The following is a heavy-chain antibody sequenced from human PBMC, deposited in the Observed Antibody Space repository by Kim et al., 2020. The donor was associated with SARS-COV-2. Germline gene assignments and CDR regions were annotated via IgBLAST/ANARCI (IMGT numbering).Heavy chain of an antibody. J-gene: IGHJ4*02. CDR2: TKYDGSTK. D-gene: IGHD2-21*01. V-gene: IGHV3-7*01. CDR3: ARGGYSNFDF. CDR1: GFTFNSHW. Sequence: GGSLRLSCTASGFTFNSHWMSWVRQAPGKGLEWVANTKYDGSTKNYVESMKGRFTISRDNAKNALYLQMNSLRVEDTAVYYCARGGYSNFDFWCQGTLFT.